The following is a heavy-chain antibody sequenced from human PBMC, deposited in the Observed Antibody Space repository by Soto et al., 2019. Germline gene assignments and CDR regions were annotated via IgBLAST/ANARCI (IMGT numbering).Heavy chain of an antibody. Sequence: QVHLVQSGAEVKKPGASVKVSCQGSGYAFTTYGTTWVRQAPGQGPEWMGWISAHNGNTNYAQKLQGRVTVTRDTSTSTAYMELRSLRYDDTAVYYCARGRYGDYWGQGALVTVSS. J-gene: IGHJ4*02. CDR2: ISAHNGNT. CDR3: ARGRYGDY. V-gene: IGHV1-18*01. D-gene: IGHD1-1*01. CDR1: GYAFTTYG.